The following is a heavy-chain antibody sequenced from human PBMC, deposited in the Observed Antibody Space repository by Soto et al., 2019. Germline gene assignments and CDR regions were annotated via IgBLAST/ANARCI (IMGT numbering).Heavy chain of an antibody. CDR2: ISYDGSNK. D-gene: IGHD3-3*01. Sequence: PGGSLRLSCAASGFTFSSYAMHWVRQAPGKGLEWVAVISYDGSNKYYADSVKGRFTISRDNSKNTLYLQMNSLRAEDTAVYYCARDFKADFWSGYYVRIGDAFDIWGQGTMVTVSS. CDR1: GFTFSSYA. V-gene: IGHV3-30-3*01. J-gene: IGHJ3*02. CDR3: ARDFKADFWSGYYVRIGDAFDI.